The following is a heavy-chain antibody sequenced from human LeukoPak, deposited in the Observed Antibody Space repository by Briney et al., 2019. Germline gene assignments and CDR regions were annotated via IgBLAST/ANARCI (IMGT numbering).Heavy chain of an antibody. J-gene: IGHJ4*02. D-gene: IGHD2-8*01. Sequence: HAGGSLRLSCAASGFTFSSYAMSWVRQAPGKGLEWVSAISGSGGSTYYADSVKGRFTISRDNSKDTLYLQMNSLRAEDTAVYYCAKDKDIVLMVYAEGDYWGQGTLVTVSS. CDR1: GFTFSSYA. CDR2: ISGSGGST. V-gene: IGHV3-23*01. CDR3: AKDKDIVLMVYAEGDY.